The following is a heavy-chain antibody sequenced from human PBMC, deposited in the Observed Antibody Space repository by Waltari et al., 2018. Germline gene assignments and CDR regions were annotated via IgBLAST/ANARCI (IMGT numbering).Heavy chain of an antibody. D-gene: IGHD6-19*01. Sequence: QVQLQQWGAGLLKPSETLSLTCAVYGGSFSGYYWSCLRQPPGKGLEWIGEINHSGRTNYNPSLKSRVTISVETSKNQFSLKLSSVTAADTAVYYWARVGIAVARYYFDYWGQGTLVTVSS. CDR3: ARVGIAVARYYFDY. CDR1: GGSFSGYY. CDR2: INHSGRT. V-gene: IGHV4-34*01. J-gene: IGHJ4*02.